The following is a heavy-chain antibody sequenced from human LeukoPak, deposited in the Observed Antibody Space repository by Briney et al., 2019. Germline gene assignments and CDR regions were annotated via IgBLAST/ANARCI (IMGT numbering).Heavy chain of an antibody. CDR3: AKGAWFGELDVAFDS. CDR2: ISSTSSYI. D-gene: IGHD3-10*01. V-gene: IGHV3-21*01. Sequence: PGGSLRLSCAAPGFTFSSYSMNWVRQAPGKGLEWVSSISSTSSYIYYADSVRGRFTISRDNAKNSLYLQMNSLRAEDTAVYYCAKGAWFGELDVAFDSWGQGTLVTVSS. J-gene: IGHJ4*02. CDR1: GFTFSSYS.